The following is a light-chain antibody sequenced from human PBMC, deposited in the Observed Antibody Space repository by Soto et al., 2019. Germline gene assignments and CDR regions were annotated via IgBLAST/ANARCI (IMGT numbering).Light chain of an antibody. CDR2: LEGSGSY. CDR3: ETWDSNTRV. J-gene: IGLJ2*01. CDR1: SGHSSYI. Sequence: QSVLTQSSSASASLGSSVKLTCTLSSGHSSYIIAWHQQQPGKAPRYLMKLEGSGSYNKGSGVPDRFSGSSSGADRYLTISNLQSEDEADYYCETWDSNTRVFGGGTQVTVL. V-gene: IGLV4-60*03.